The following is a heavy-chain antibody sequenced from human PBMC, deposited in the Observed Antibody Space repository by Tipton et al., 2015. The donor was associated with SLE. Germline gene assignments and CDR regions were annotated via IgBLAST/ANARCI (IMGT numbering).Heavy chain of an antibody. J-gene: IGHJ6*02. CDR2: IYYSGST. V-gene: IGHV4-39*02. CDR3: AREEQLVYQFYSGMDV. Sequence: TLSLTCTVSGGSISSSSYYWGWIRQPPGKGLEWIGSIYYSGSTYYNPSLKSRVTISVDTSKNQFSLKLSSVTAADTAVYYCAREEQLVYQFYSGMDVWGQGTTVTVSS. D-gene: IGHD6-13*01. CDR1: GGSISSSSYY.